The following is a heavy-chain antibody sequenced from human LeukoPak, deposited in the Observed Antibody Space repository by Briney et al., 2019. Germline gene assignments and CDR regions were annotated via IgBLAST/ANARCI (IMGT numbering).Heavy chain of an antibody. V-gene: IGHV3-15*01. Sequence: PGGSLRLSCAASGFTFSNAWMSWVRQAPGKGLEWVGRIKSKTDGGTTDYAAPVKGRFTISRDDSKNTLYLQMNSLKTEDTAVYYCTTDRVYRITMIGEYFQHWGQGTLVTVSS. D-gene: IGHD3-22*01. J-gene: IGHJ1*01. CDR2: IKSKTDGGTT. CDR3: TTDRVYRITMIGEYFQH. CDR1: GFTFSNAW.